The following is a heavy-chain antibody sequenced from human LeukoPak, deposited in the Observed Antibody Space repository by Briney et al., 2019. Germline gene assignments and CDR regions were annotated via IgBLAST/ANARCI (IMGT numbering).Heavy chain of an antibody. Sequence: PGGSLRLSCAASGFTFSAYWMNWVRQAPGKGLEWVSYISSSSSTIYYADSVKGRFTISRDNAKNSLYLQMNSLRAEDTAVYYCARGRYYDILTARRNDAFDIWGQGTMVTVSS. CDR2: ISSSSSTI. J-gene: IGHJ3*02. V-gene: IGHV3-48*01. CDR3: ARGRYYDILTARRNDAFDI. D-gene: IGHD3-9*01. CDR1: GFTFSAYW.